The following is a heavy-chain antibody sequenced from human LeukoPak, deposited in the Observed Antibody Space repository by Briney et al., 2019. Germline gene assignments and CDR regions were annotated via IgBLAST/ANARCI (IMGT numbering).Heavy chain of an antibody. CDR1: GDSISRSSYF. Sequence: SETLSLTCTVSGDSISRSSYFWAWIRQPPGKGLEWIGSVYSSGSTYYNPSLRSQITISVDTSKNQFSLKLTYVSAADTAMYYCTRDMEYPGAGFDLWGQGIPVTVSS. CDR3: TRDMEYPGAGFDL. D-gene: IGHD2/OR15-2a*01. J-gene: IGHJ4*02. CDR2: VYSSGST. V-gene: IGHV4-39*07.